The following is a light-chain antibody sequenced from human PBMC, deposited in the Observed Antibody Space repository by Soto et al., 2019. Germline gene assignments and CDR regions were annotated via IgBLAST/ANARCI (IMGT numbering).Light chain of an antibody. CDR1: QSVSGSY. CDR3: QQYNNWPLT. CDR2: GAS. J-gene: IGKJ1*01. V-gene: IGKV3-15*01. Sequence: EIVMTQSPATLSVSPGERATLSCRASQSVSGSYLAWYQQKPGQAPRLLIYGASTRATGIPARFSGSGSGTEFTLTISSLQSEDFAVYYCQQYNNWPLTFGQGTKVDIK.